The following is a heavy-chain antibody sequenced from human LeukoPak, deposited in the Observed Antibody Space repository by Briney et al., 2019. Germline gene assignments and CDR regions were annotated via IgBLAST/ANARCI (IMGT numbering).Heavy chain of an antibody. V-gene: IGHV3-9*01. D-gene: IGHD3-10*01. CDR3: AEGLWFGESLGWFDP. CDR1: GFTFDDYA. Sequence: GGSLRLSCAASGFTFDDYAMHWVRQAPGKGLEWVSGISWDSGSIGYADSVKGRFTISRDNAKNSLYLQMNSLRAEDTALYYCAEGLWFGESLGWFDPWGQGTLVTVSS. CDR2: ISWDSGSI. J-gene: IGHJ5*02.